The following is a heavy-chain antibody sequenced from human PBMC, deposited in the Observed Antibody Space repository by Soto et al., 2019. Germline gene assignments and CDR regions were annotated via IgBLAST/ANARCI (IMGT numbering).Heavy chain of an antibody. CDR3: ARGEGKWSHYYYYMDV. CDR2: INHSGST. Sequence: SETLSLTCAVYGGSFSGYYWSWIRQPPGKGLEWIGEINHSGSTNYNPSLKSRVTISVDTSKNQFSLKLSSVTAADTAVYYCARGEGKWSHYYYYMDVWGKGTTVTVS. V-gene: IGHV4-34*01. D-gene: IGHD2-15*01. CDR1: GGSFSGYY. J-gene: IGHJ6*03.